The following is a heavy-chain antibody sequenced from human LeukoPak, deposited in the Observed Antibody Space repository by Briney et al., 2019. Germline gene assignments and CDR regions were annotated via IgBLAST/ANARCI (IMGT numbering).Heavy chain of an antibody. D-gene: IGHD4-11*01. J-gene: IGHJ4*02. CDR1: GFTFSDYY. CDR2: ISNTGNTI. CDR3: ARDLLYVTTSDY. V-gene: IGHV3-11*04. Sequence: GGSLRLSCAASGFTFSDYYMNWFRQAPGKGLEWVSSISNTGNTIYYADSVKGRFTISRDNAANSLYLQMHSLRVEDTATYYCARDLLYVTTSDYWGQGTLVTVSS.